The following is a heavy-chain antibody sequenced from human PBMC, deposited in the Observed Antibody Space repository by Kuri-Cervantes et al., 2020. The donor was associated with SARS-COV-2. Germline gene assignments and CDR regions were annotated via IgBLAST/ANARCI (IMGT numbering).Heavy chain of an antibody. CDR3: ARYTRAMIVVVTGARAFDI. Sequence: SETLSLTCTVSGGSISSSGYYWGWIRQPPGKGLEWIGSIYYSGSTYYNPSLKSRVTISVDTSKNQFSLKLSSVTAVDTAVYYCARYTRAMIVVVTGARAFDIWGQGTMVTVSS. D-gene: IGHD3-22*01. V-gene: IGHV4-39*07. CDR1: GGSISSSGYY. CDR2: IYYSGST. J-gene: IGHJ3*02.